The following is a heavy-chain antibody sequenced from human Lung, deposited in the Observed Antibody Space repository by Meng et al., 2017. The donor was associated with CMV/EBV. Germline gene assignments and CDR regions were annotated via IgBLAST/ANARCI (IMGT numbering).Heavy chain of an antibody. CDR1: GFTFDDYA. J-gene: IGHJ6*02. CDR2: VSWNSGYI. CDR3: AKDEGYCSDGSCYYYYYVMDV. Sequence: SLRLSCAASGFTFDDYALHWVRQVPGKGLEWVAGVSWNSGYIAYADSVKGRFTISRDNAKSSLFLQMNSLRAEDTALYYCAKDEGYCSDGSCYYYYYVMDVWGRGTTVTVSS. D-gene: IGHD2-15*01. V-gene: IGHV3-9*01.